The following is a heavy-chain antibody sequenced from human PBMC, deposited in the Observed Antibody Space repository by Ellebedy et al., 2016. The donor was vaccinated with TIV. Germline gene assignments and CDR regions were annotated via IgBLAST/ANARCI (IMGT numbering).Heavy chain of an antibody. D-gene: IGHD5-18*01. Sequence: ASVKVSXXASGYTFTSYDIHWVRQAPGQELEWMGWVNPNSGYTGYAQMFQGRVTMTRNTFINTAYMELRSLRSDDTAVYYCGTPMVGDFSYYYMDVWGKGTTVTVSS. CDR2: VNPNSGYT. J-gene: IGHJ6*03. V-gene: IGHV1-8*01. CDR3: GTPMVGDFSYYYMDV. CDR1: GYTFTSYD.